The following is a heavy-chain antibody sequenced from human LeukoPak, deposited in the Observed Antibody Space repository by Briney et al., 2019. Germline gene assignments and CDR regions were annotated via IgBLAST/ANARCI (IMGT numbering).Heavy chain of an antibody. CDR2: ISRDGDST. Sequence: GGSLRLSCAASGFTFDDYTMHWVRKAPGKGLEWVSLISRDGDSTYYADSVKGRFTISRDNAKNSLYLQMNSLRAEDTAVYYCARDLRGSYWGQGTLVTVSS. CDR3: ARDLRGSY. V-gene: IGHV3-43*01. D-gene: IGHD5-12*01. CDR1: GFTFDDYT. J-gene: IGHJ4*02.